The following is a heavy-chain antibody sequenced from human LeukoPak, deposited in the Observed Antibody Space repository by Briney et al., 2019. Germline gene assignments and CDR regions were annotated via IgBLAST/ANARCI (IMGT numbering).Heavy chain of an antibody. D-gene: IGHD3-10*01. CDR3: ARRTAARGWFDP. J-gene: IGHJ5*02. CDR1: GGSLSGYY. Sequence: PSETLSLTCAVYGGSLSGYYWTWIRQPPGKGLEWIGDINYSGSTNYNPSINSRVTLSVDTSKLQLSLKLSSVTAADTAVYYCARRTAARGWFDPWGQGTLVTVSS. V-gene: IGHV4-34*01. CDR2: INYSGST.